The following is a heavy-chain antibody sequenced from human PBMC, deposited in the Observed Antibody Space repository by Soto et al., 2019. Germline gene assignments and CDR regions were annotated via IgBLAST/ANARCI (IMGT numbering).Heavy chain of an antibody. CDR3: ARFPFTSITMVRGVITNYYYYYMDV. Sequence: QVQLQQWGAGLLKPSETLSLTCAVYGGSFSGYYWSWIRQPPGKGLEWIGEINHSGSTNYNPSLKTRVTLSVDTSKIQFSLKMSSVTAADTAVYYCARFPFTSITMVRGVITNYYYYYMDVWGKGTTVNVSS. V-gene: IGHV4-34*01. CDR2: INHSGST. CDR1: GGSFSGYY. D-gene: IGHD3-10*01. J-gene: IGHJ6*03.